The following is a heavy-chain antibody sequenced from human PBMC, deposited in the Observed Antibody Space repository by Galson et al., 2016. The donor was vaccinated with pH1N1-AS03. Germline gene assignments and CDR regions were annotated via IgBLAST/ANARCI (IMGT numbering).Heavy chain of an antibody. V-gene: IGHV2-70*16. CDR3: ARTLSYTTTWPHFDY. CDR2: IDWEGDK. CDR1: GGSINNGDHY. J-gene: IGHJ4*02. D-gene: IGHD2-2*02. Sequence: TLSLTCTVSGGSINNGDHYWSWIRQPPGKALEWLARIDWEGDKVYSTSLKTRLTPSEDTSKNQVVLTIPNMDPVDTATYYCARTLSYTTTWPHFDYWGQGTLVTVSS.